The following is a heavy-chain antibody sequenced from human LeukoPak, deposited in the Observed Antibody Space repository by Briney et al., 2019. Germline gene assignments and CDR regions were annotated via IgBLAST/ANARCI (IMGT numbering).Heavy chain of an antibody. J-gene: IGHJ4*02. CDR1: GYTFTSYG. D-gene: IGHD5-24*01. CDR2: ISAYNGNT. V-gene: IGHV1-18*01. CDR3: ARDRGRWLQSDEFDY. Sequence: ASVKVSCKASGYTFTSYGISWVRQAPGQGLEWMGWISAYNGNTNYAQKLQGRVTMTTDTSTSTAYMELRSLRSDDTAVYYCARDRGRWLQSDEFDYWGQGTLVTVSS.